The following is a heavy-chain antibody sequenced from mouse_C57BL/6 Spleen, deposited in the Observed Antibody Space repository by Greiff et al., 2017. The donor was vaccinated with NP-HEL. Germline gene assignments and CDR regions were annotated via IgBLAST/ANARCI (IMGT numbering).Heavy chain of an antibody. D-gene: IGHD1-1*01. CDR3: ARDYGSRFDY. J-gene: IGHJ2*01. CDR1: GYTFTDYN. V-gene: IGHV1-18*01. CDR2: INPNNGGT. Sequence: EVQLQQSGPELVKPGASVTIPCKASGYTFTDYNMDWVKQSHGKSLEWIGDINPNNGGTIYNQKFKGKATLTVDKSSSTAYMELRSLTSEDTAVYYCARDYGSRFDYWGQGTTLTVSS.